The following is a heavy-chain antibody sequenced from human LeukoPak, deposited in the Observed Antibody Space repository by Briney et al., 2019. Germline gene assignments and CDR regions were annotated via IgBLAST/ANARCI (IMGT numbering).Heavy chain of an antibody. D-gene: IGHD3-22*01. CDR3: AADRSYYEPRSHQGLNY. CDR1: GFTFNDYA. Sequence: GGSLRLSCAASGFTFNDYAMNWVRQAPGKGLEWVAVTSDDASNREYADSVRGRFTISRDNSKNTLYLQMNSLRVEDTAVYYCAADRSYYEPRSHQGLNYWGQGTLVTVSS. CDR2: TSDDASNR. V-gene: IGHV3-30-3*01. J-gene: IGHJ4*02.